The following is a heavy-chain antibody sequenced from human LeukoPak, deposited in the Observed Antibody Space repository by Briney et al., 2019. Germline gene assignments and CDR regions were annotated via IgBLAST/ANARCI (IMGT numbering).Heavy chain of an antibody. J-gene: IGHJ3*02. CDR2: IDSHRNYK. V-gene: IGHV3-21*01. CDR3: AREDGVVGGNSAFDI. D-gene: IGHD1-26*01. CDR1: GFSFNTYN. Sequence: GGSLRLFCATSGFSFNTYNMNWVRQATGKGLEWVSCIDSHRNYKDYADSVKGRFSISRDNGKNSLFLQMNSLRPEETAVYYCAREDGVVGGNSAFDIWGQGTVVTVSS.